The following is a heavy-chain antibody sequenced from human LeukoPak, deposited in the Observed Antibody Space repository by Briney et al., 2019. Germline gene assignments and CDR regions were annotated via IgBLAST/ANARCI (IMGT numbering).Heavy chain of an antibody. Sequence: PGGSLRLSCAASGFTVSDNYMSWVRQAPGKGLEWVSVFYSGGSTRYADSVKGRFTISRDNSKNTLYLQLKSLRAEDTAVYFCASSSWSSEYFHCWGQGTLVTVSS. CDR1: GFTVSDNY. D-gene: IGHD6-13*01. V-gene: IGHV3-66*01. CDR3: ASSSWSSEYFHC. CDR2: FYSGGST. J-gene: IGHJ1*01.